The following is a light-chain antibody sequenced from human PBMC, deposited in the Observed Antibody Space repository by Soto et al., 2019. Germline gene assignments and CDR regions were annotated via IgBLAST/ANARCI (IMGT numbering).Light chain of an antibody. CDR1: QSVSSSS. J-gene: IGKJ2*01. V-gene: IGKV3-20*01. CDR2: GAS. Sequence: EIVLTQSPGTLSLSPGERATLSCRASQSVSSSSLAWYQQKPGQAPRLLIYGASSRATGIPDRFSGSGSGTDFTLTISRLEPEDFAVYYCQKYGGSTYTFGQGTKLEIK. CDR3: QKYGGSTYT.